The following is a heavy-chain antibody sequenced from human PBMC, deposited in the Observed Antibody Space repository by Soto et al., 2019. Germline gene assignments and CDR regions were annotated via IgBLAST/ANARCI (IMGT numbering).Heavy chain of an antibody. J-gene: IGHJ3*02. Sequence: QVQLQESGPGLVKPSENLSLTCTVSGGSISSYYWSWIRQPPGKGLEWIGYIYYSGSTNYNPSLKSRVTISVDTAKNQFSLKLSSVTAADTAVYYCARWWEEGYCSSTSCFAFDIWGQGTMVTVSS. V-gene: IGHV4-59*01. D-gene: IGHD2-2*01. CDR2: IYYSGST. CDR3: ARWWEEGYCSSTSCFAFDI. CDR1: GGSISSYY.